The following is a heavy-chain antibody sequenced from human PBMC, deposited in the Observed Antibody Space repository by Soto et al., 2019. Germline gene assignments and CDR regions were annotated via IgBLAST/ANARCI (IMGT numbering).Heavy chain of an antibody. D-gene: IGHD1-26*01. CDR3: ARGGSLYWYFDL. CDR2: IIPIFGTA. CDR1: GGTFSSYA. V-gene: IGHV1-69*13. Sequence: SVKVSCKASGGTFSSYAISWVRQAPGQGLEWMGGIIPIFGTANYAQKFQGRVTITADESTSTAYMELSSLRSEDTAVYYCARGGSLYWYFDLWGRGTLVTVSS. J-gene: IGHJ2*01.